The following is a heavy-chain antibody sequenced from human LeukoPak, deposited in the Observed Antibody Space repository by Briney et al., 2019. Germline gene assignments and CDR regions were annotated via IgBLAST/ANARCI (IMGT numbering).Heavy chain of an antibody. CDR2: INHSGSS. CDR1: GRSFSGYY. J-gene: IGHJ4*02. Sequence: SETLSLTCAVYGRSFSGYYWSWIRQPPGKGLEWVSEINHSGSSNYNPSLKSRVTISVDTSKTQYSLKLSAETAADTAVYCCARGCGVGVAATTATAFDYWGQGTLVTVSS. CDR3: ARGCGVGVAATTATAFDY. V-gene: IGHV4-34*01. D-gene: IGHD2-15*01.